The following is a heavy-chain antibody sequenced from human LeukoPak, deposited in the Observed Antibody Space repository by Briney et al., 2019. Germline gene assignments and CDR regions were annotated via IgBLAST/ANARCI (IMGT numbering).Heavy chain of an antibody. J-gene: IGHJ2*01. D-gene: IGHD2-2*01. CDR2: IYTSGST. V-gene: IGHV4-61*02. Sequence: SQTLSLTCTVSGGSISSGSYYWSWIRQPAGKGLEWIGRIYTSGSTNYNPSLKSRVAISVDTSKNQFSLKLSSVTAADTAVYYCARDTPAAPLYFDLWGRGTLVTVSS. CDR3: ARDTPAAPLYFDL. CDR1: GGSISSGSYY.